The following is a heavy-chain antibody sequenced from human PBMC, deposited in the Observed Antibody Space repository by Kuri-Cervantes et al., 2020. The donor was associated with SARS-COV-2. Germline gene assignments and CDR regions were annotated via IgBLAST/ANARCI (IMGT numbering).Heavy chain of an antibody. CDR1: GGSISSGSYY. Sequence: SCTVSGGSISSGSYYWSWIRQPAGKGLEWIGYIYTSGSTNYNPSLKSRVTISVDTSKNQFSLKLSSVTAADTAVYYCARYDFGVKLEDFDPWGQGTLVTVSS. CDR3: ARYDFGVKLEDFDP. J-gene: IGHJ5*02. D-gene: IGHD3-3*01. V-gene: IGHV4-61*09. CDR2: IYTSGST.